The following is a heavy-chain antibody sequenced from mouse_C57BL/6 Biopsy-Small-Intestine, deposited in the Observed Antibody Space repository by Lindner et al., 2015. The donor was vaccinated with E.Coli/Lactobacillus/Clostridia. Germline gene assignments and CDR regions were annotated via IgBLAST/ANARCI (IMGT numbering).Heavy chain of an antibody. CDR3: ARLFGYVMDY. Sequence: VQLQESGSELMKPGASVKLSCKATGYTFTGYWIEWVRQRPGHGLEWIGQILPGSGSTTYSEKIQGKATFTADTSSNTAYMQLSSLTTEDSAIYYCARLFGYVMDYWGQGTSVTVSS. CDR2: ILPGSGST. J-gene: IGHJ4*01. CDR1: GYTFTGYW. V-gene: IGHV1-9*01.